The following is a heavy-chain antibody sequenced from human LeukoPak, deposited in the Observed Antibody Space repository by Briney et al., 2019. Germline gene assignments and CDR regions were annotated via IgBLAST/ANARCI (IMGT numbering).Heavy chain of an antibody. D-gene: IGHD1-26*01. Sequence: SETLSLTCTVSGASINSNIHYWGWIRQPPGKGLEWIGSIYYSGSTYYNPSLESRVTISVDTSMTQFSLRLTSVTAADTAVYFCARDIGIYPHVAFDIWGQGTLVTVSS. CDR1: GASINSNIHY. CDR3: ARDIGIYPHVAFDI. CDR2: IYYSGST. V-gene: IGHV4-39*07. J-gene: IGHJ3*02.